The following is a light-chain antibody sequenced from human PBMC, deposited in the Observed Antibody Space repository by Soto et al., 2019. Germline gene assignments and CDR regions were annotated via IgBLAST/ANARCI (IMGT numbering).Light chain of an antibody. J-gene: IGLJ2*01. CDR3: TTWDDSLSAVV. V-gene: IGLV1-47*01. Sequence: QSVLTQPPSASGTPGQRVTISCSGSSSNIGNNYVHWYQQLPGTAPKLLIYRNDQRPSGVPDRFSGSKSGTSASLAISGLGSEDETDYYFTTWDDSLSAVVFGGGTKLTVL. CDR2: RND. CDR1: SSNIGNNY.